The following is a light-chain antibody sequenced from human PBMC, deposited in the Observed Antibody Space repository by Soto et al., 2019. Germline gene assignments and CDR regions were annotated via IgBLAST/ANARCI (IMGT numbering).Light chain of an antibody. Sequence: EIVMTQSPATLSVSPGERATLSCRVSQSVSSNLAWYQQKPGQAPRLLIYGASTRATGIPVRFSGSGSGTEFTLTISSLQSEDFAVYYCQQYNNWPRTFGPGTKVDIK. J-gene: IGKJ3*01. CDR1: QSVSSN. V-gene: IGKV3-15*01. CDR3: QQYNNWPRT. CDR2: GAS.